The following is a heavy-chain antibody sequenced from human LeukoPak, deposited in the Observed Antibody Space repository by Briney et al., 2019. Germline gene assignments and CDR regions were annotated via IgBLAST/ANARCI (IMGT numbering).Heavy chain of an antibody. CDR3: ARDYDSSGFVGY. CDR2: IYYSGST. V-gene: IGHV4-59*12. D-gene: IGHD3-22*01. Sequence: SETLSLTCTVSGGSLSNYYWTWIRQPPGKGLEWIGYIYYSGSTNYNPSLKSRVTISVDTSKNQFSLKLSSVTAADTAVYYCARDYDSSGFVGYWGQGTLVTVSS. J-gene: IGHJ4*02. CDR1: GGSLSNYY.